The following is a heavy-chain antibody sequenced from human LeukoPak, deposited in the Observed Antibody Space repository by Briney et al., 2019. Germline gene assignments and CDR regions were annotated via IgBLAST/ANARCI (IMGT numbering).Heavy chain of an antibody. Sequence: SETLSLTCTVSGGSIRSTTYYWGWIRQPPGKGLEWIASIYYTGNTYYNPSLKSRVTISVDTSKNQFSLKLSSVTAADTAVYYCARTSSSGLVGGYYFDYWGQGTLVTVSS. CDR1: GGSIRSTTYY. CDR3: ARTSSSGLVGGYYFDY. J-gene: IGHJ4*02. D-gene: IGHD6-19*01. CDR2: IYYTGNT. V-gene: IGHV4-39*07.